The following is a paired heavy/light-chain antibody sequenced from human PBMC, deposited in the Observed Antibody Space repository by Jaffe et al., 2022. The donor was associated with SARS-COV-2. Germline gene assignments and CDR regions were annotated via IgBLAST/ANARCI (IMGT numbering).Light chain of an antibody. J-gene: IGKJ2*01. CDR3: QQTFSLPYT. CDR2: AAS. V-gene: IGKV1-39*01. Sequence: TQMTQSPSSLSASVGDRVTITCRASQGSGYYLNWYQQKPGKPPRILIHAASTLDSGVPSRFSGGGSGTHFTLTISSLQAEDFATYYCQQTFSLPYTFGQGTRLEI. CDR1: QGSGYY.
Heavy chain of an antibody. J-gene: IGHJ6*03. CDR3: AREFFNHREASYYMDV. CDR2: IKEDGSQM. V-gene: IGHV3-7*01. CDR1: GFTFWRFW. D-gene: IGHD3-3*01. Sequence: EEQVVESGGGLVQPGGSLRLSCAASGFTFWRFWMAWVRQPPGKGLEWVANIKEDGSQMSYGDSVKGRFTISRDNAENSVYLEMNSLRAEDTAVYYCAREFFNHREASYYMDVWGKGTTVAVSS.